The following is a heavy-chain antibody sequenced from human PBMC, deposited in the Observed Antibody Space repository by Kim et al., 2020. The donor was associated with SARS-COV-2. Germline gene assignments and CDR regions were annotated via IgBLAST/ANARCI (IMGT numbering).Heavy chain of an antibody. CDR3: AKRYSDGSWYPNAFDS. Sequence: GGSLRLSCAASGFSFSTYAMSWVRRAPGKGLEWLAVMSGSGGSTKYADSVKGRFTVSRDNSKNTLYLQLNSLRVEDTAEYFCAKRYSDGSWYPNAFDSWGRGTMVTVSS. J-gene: IGHJ3*01. CDR1: GFSFSTYA. D-gene: IGHD2-15*01. CDR2: MSGSGGST. V-gene: IGHV3-23*01.